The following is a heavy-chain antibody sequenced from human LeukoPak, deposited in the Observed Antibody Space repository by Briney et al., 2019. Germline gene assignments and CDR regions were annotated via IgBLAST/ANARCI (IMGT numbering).Heavy chain of an antibody. CDR3: ARRGHQSSTTGTQYVDY. CDR2: IIPIFGTA. J-gene: IGHJ4*02. CDR1: GGTFSSYA. V-gene: IGHV1-69*13. D-gene: IGHD1-1*01. Sequence: ASVKVSCKASGGTFSSYAISWVRQAPGQGLEWMGGIIPIFGTANYAQKFQGRVTITADESTSTAYMELSSLRSEDTAVYYCARRGHQSSTTGTQYVDYWGQGTLVTVSS.